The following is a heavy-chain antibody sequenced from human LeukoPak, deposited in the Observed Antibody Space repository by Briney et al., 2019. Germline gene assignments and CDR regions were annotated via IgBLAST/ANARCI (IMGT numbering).Heavy chain of an antibody. Sequence: GGSLRLSCAASSFTFSSYSMNWVRQAPGKGLEWVSSISSSRTYIYYADSVKGRFTISRDNAKNSLFLQMNSLRAEDTAVYYCAREGAMYAFDIWGQGTMVTVSS. CDR1: SFTFSSYS. CDR3: AREGAMYAFDI. CDR2: ISSSRTYI. V-gene: IGHV3-21*01. J-gene: IGHJ3*02.